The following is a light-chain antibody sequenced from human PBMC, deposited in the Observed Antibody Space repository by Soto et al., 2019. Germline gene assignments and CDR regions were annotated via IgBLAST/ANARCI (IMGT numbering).Light chain of an antibody. V-gene: IGKV4-1*01. J-gene: IGKJ5*01. Sequence: DIVMTQSPDSLAVSLGERATINCKSSQSVLYSSNNKNYLAWYQQKPGQPPKLLIYWASTRESGVPDRFSGSGYGTDFTLTSSSLQAEHVAFYYCQQYYSEITVGKGPRLE. CDR3: QQYYSEIT. CDR1: QSVLYSSNNKNY. CDR2: WAS.